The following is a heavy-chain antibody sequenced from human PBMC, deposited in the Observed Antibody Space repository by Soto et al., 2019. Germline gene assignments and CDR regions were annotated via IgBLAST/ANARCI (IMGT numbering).Heavy chain of an antibody. CDR2: ISGSGGST. CDR3: AKMLLYYDFWSAHGGDDAFDI. J-gene: IGHJ3*02. CDR1: GFTFSSYA. V-gene: IGHV3-23*01. D-gene: IGHD3-3*01. Sequence: GGSLRLSCAASGFTFSSYAMSWVRQAPGKGLEWVSAISGSGGSTYYADSVKGRFTISRDNSKNTLYLQMNSLRAEDTAVYYCAKMLLYYDFWSAHGGDDAFDIWGQGTMVTVSS.